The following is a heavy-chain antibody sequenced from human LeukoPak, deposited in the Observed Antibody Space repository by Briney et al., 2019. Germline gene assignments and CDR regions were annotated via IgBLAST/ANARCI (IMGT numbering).Heavy chain of an antibody. CDR2: INAGNGNT. D-gene: IGHD3-10*01. Sequence: ASVKVSCKASGYTFTSYAMHWVRQAPGQRLEWMGWINAGNGNTKYSQKFQGRVTITRDTSASTAYMELSSLRSEDAAVYYCAKQDPTMVRGVIITNWFDPWGQGTLVTVSS. J-gene: IGHJ5*02. CDR1: GYTFTSYA. CDR3: AKQDPTMVRGVIITNWFDP. V-gene: IGHV1-3*01.